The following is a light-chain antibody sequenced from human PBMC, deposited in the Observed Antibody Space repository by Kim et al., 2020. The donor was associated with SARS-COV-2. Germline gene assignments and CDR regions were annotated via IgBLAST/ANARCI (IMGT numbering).Light chain of an antibody. CDR3: GTWDSSLDTGV. J-gene: IGLJ3*02. Sequence: GQKVPISFSGSSSSMANNYVSWYQQLPGTAPKLLIYDNLKRPSGIPDRFSGSKSGTSATLDITGLQTGDEADYYCGTWDSSLDTGVFGGGTQLTVL. V-gene: IGLV1-51*01. CDR2: DNL. CDR1: SSSMANNY.